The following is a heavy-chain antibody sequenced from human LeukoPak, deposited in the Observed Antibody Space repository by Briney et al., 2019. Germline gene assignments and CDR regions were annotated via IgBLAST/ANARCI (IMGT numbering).Heavy chain of an antibody. J-gene: IGHJ4*02. CDR3: VRGGVVVPAAILY. CDR2: ISYDGSNK. CDR1: GFTFSSYA. V-gene: IGHV3-30*04. Sequence: AGGSLRLSCAASGFTFSSYAMHWVRQAPGKGLEWVAVISYDGSNKYYADSVKGRFTISRDNSKNTLYLQMNSLRAEDTAVYYCVRGGVVVPAAILYWGQGTLVTVSS. D-gene: IGHD2-2*01.